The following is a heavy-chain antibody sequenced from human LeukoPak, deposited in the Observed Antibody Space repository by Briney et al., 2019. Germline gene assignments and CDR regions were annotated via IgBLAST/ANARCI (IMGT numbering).Heavy chain of an antibody. CDR2: ISYDGSNK. D-gene: IGHD6-6*01. V-gene: IGHV3-30-3*01. J-gene: IGHJ4*02. Sequence: QPGRSLRLSCAASGFTFSSYAMPWVRQAPGKGLEWVAVISYDGSNKYYADSVKGRFTISRDNSKNTLYPQMNSLRAEDTAVYYCARAVDSSSSAPFDYWGQGTLVTVSS. CDR1: GFTFSSYA. CDR3: ARAVDSSSSAPFDY.